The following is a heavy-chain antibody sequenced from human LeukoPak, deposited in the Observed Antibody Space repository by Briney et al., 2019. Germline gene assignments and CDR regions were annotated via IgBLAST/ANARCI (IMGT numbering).Heavy chain of an antibody. D-gene: IGHD1-7*01. J-gene: IGHJ3*02. V-gene: IGHV4-59*01. Sequence: SETLSLTCTVSGGSISSYYWSWIRQSPGKGLEWIGYVHYSGSTNYNPSLKSRVTISVDTSKKQVSLKLNSVTAVDTAVYYCARATGTTRNAFDIWGQGTMVTVSS. CDR2: VHYSGST. CDR1: GGSISSYY. CDR3: ARATGTTRNAFDI.